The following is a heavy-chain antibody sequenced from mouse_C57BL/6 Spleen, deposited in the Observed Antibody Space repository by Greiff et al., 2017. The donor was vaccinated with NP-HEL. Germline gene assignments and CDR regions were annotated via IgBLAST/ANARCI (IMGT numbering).Heavy chain of an antibody. CDR2: ILSGGST. V-gene: IGHV2-2*01. D-gene: IGHD2-3*01. CDR3: SRSLSDGYYAIDY. CDR1: GFSLTSYG. J-gene: IGHJ4*01. Sequence: VKLQESGPGLVQPSQSLSITCTVSGFSLTSYGVHWVRQSPGKGLEWLGVILSGGSTDYNAAFRSSLSISKYSSKSQVFFNMNSLQADDTAIYYCSRSLSDGYYAIDYWGQGTSVTVSS.